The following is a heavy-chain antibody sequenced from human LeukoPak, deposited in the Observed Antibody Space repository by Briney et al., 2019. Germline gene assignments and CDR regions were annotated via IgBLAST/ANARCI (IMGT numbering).Heavy chain of an antibody. V-gene: IGHV3-30*04. Sequence: GGSLRLSCAASGFTFSSYAMHWVRQAPGKGLEWVAVISYDGSNKYYADSVKGRFTISRDNSKNTLYLQMNSLRAEDTAVYYCARLGENGLLTGYFYPWGQGTLVTVSS. CDR1: GFTFSSYA. CDR3: ARLGENGLLTGYFYP. J-gene: IGHJ5*02. D-gene: IGHD3-9*01. CDR2: ISYDGSNK.